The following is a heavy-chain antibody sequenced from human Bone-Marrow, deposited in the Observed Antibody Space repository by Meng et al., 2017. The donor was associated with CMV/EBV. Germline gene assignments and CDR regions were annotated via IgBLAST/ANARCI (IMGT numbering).Heavy chain of an antibody. V-gene: IGHV3-74*01. CDR2: INSDGSST. D-gene: IGHD6-6*01. Sequence: GESLKISCAASGFTFSSYWMHWVRQAPGKGLVWVSRINSDGSSTSYADSVKGRFTISRDNAKNTLYLQMNSLRAEDTAVYYCANEGASSSSRGYYYYGMDVWGQGTTVTFSS. CDR1: GFTFSSYW. J-gene: IGHJ6*02. CDR3: ANEGASSSSRGYYYYGMDV.